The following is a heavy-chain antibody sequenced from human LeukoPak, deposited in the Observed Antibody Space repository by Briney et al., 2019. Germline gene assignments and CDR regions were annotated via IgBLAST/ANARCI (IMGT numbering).Heavy chain of an antibody. CDR3: GKTDIYFNPIDY. Sequence: KSSETLSLTCIVSGVPISSSEWWIWVRQPPGQGLEWIGEIHRAGRTRYNPSLKSRVTMSMDYSKNQFSLNVSSVTAADTAIYYCGKTDIYFNPIDYWGPGSLVTVSS. CDR1: GVPISSSEW. CDR2: IHRAGRT. D-gene: IGHD3-9*01. J-gene: IGHJ4*02. V-gene: IGHV4/OR15-8*02.